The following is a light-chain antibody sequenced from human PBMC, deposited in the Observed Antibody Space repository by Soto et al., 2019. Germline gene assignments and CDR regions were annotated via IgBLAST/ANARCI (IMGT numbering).Light chain of an antibody. J-gene: IGKJ4*01. V-gene: IGKV3-15*01. CDR1: QSVSSN. Sequence: EIVMTQSQANLTVSPGERATLSCRASQSVSSNLAWYQQKPGQAPRLLIYGASTRATGIPARFSGSGSGTEFTLTISSLQSEDCAIYYCQQYHTWPITFGGGTKV. CDR2: GAS. CDR3: QQYHTWPIT.